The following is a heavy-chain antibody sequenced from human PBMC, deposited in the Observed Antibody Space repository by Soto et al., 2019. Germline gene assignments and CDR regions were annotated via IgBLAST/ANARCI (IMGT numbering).Heavy chain of an antibody. V-gene: IGHV4-30-4*01. CDR1: GGSISSGDYY. D-gene: IGHD2-2*01. CDR3: AREGGYCISTSCPLGFDP. J-gene: IGHJ5*02. Sequence: SETLSLTCTVSGGSISSGDYYWSWIRQPPGKGLEWIGYIYYSGSTYYNPSLKSRVTISVDTSKNQFSLKLSSVTAADTAVYYCAREGGYCISTSCPLGFDPWGQGTLVTVSS. CDR2: IYYSGST.